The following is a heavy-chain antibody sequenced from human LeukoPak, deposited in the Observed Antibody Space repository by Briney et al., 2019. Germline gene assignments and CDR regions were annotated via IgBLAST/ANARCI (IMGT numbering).Heavy chain of an antibody. D-gene: IGHD6-19*01. Sequence: PGGSLRLSYAASGFTFSSYAMSWVRQAPGKGLEWVSAISGSGGSTYYADSVKGRFTISRDNSKNTLYLQMNSLRAEDTAVYYCAKDSVYSSGWYTFLFDYWGQGTLVTVSS. CDR2: ISGSGGST. CDR1: GFTFSSYA. CDR3: AKDSVYSSGWYTFLFDY. J-gene: IGHJ4*02. V-gene: IGHV3-23*01.